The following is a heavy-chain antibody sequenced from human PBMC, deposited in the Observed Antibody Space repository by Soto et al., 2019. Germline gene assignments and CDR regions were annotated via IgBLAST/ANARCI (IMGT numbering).Heavy chain of an antibody. CDR2: IYHSGST. J-gene: IGHJ6*02. V-gene: IGHV4-4*02. D-gene: IGHD7-27*01. Sequence: QVQLQESGPELVKPSGTLSLTCAVSGGSISSSNWWSWVRQPPGKGLEWIGEIYHSGSTNYNPSLKSRFTISVDKSKNQFSLKLSSVTAADTAVYYCASGDDSYHYGMDVWGQGTTVTVSS. CDR3: ASGDDSYHYGMDV. CDR1: GGSISSSNW.